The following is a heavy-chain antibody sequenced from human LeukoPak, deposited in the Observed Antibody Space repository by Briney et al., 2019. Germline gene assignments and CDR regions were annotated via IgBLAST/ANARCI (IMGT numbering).Heavy chain of an antibody. V-gene: IGHV3-21*01. Sequence: GGSLRLSCAASGFTFSSYSMNWVRQAPGKGLEWVSSISSSSSYIYYADSVKGRFTISRDNAKNSLYLQMNSLRAEDTAVYYCARVTPGIAVAGSGDYWGQGTLVTVSS. CDR3: ARVTPGIAVAGSGDY. CDR1: GFTFSSYS. D-gene: IGHD6-19*01. J-gene: IGHJ4*02. CDR2: ISSSSSYI.